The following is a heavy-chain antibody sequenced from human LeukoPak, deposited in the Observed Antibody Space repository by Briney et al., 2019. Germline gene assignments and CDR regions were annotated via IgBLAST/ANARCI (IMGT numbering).Heavy chain of an antibody. CDR2: IIPMFGST. CDR1: GGTFSSYA. Sequence: SVKVSCKASGGTFSSYAISWVRQAPGQGLEWMGGIIPMFGSTNYAQKFEGRVTITTDQSTTTVYMELTSLTSEDTAVYYCARVGRSRGALPNFYYYMDVWGKGTTVTVSS. CDR3: ARVGRSRGALPNFYYYMDV. J-gene: IGHJ6*03. V-gene: IGHV1-69*05. D-gene: IGHD1-26*01.